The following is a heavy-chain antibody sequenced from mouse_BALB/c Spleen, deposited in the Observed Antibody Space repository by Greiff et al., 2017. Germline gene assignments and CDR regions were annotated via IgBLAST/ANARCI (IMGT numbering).Heavy chain of an antibody. J-gene: IGHJ2*01. D-gene: IGHD1-1*01. CDR3: ARRDYGSRYYFDY. V-gene: IGHV14-3*02. CDR2: IDPANGNT. Sequence: VQLKESGAELVKPGASVKLSCTASGFNIQDTYMHWVKQRPEQGLEWIGRIDPANGNTKYDPKFQGKATITADTSSNTAYLQLSSLTSEDTAVYYCARRDYGSRYYFDYWGQGTTLTVSS. CDR1: GFNIQDTY.